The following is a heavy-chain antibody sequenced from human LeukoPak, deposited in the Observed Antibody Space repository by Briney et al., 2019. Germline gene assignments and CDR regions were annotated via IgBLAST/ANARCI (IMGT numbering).Heavy chain of an antibody. Sequence: ASVKVSCKASGYTFTGYYMHWVRQAPGQGLGWMGWINPNSGGTNYAQKFQGRVTITADESTSTAYMELSSLRSEDTAVYYCAKCKFAAMYFDYWGQGTLVTVSS. CDR1: GYTFTGYY. CDR2: INPNSGGT. CDR3: AKCKFAAMYFDY. J-gene: IGHJ4*02. D-gene: IGHD2-2*01. V-gene: IGHV1-2*02.